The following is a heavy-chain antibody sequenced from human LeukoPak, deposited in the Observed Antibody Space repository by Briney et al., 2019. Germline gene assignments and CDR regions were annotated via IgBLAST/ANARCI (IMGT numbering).Heavy chain of an antibody. Sequence: GGSLRLSCAASGFTFSSYAMHWVRQAPGKGLEWVAVILYDGSNKYYADSVKGRFTISRDNSKNTLYLQMNSLRAEDTAVYYCARVTGDHYYMDVWGKGTTVTVSS. CDR3: ARVTGDHYYMDV. D-gene: IGHD3-16*01. J-gene: IGHJ6*03. V-gene: IGHV3-30*04. CDR1: GFTFSSYA. CDR2: ILYDGSNK.